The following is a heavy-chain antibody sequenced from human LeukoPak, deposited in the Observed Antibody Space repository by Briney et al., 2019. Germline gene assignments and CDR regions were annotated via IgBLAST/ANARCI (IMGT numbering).Heavy chain of an antibody. CDR3: AKERIGGVILTGYYSTY. J-gene: IGHJ4*02. CDR1: GFTFSSYG. Sequence: PGGSLRLSCAASGFTFSSYGMHWVRQAPGKGLEWVAVIWYDGSNKYYADSVKGRFTISRDNSKNTLYLQMNSLRAEDTAVYYCAKERIGGVILTGYYSTYWGQGTLVTVSS. D-gene: IGHD3-9*01. CDR2: IWYDGSNK. V-gene: IGHV3-33*06.